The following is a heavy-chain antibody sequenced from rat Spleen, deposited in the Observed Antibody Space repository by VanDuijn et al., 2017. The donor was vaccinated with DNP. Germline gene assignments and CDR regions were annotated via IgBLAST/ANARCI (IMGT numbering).Heavy chain of an antibody. CDR2: ISNTGDHT. CDR1: GFTFNNYW. J-gene: IGHJ2*01. D-gene: IGHD5-1*01. CDR3: AVKWELDY. Sequence: EVQLVESGGGLVQPGRSLKLSCVASGFTFNNYWMTWIRQAPGKGLEWVASISNTGDHTYYSDSVKGRFSLSRDDARSTLYLQMDSLRSEDTAIYYCAVKWELDYWGQGVMVTVSS. V-gene: IGHV5-31*01.